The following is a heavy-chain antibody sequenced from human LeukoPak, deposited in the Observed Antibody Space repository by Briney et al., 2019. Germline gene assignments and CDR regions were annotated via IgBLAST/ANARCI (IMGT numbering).Heavy chain of an antibody. J-gene: IGHJ6*02. Sequence: ASVTVSCKASGGTFSSYAISWVRQAPGQGLEWMGGIIPIFGTANYAQKFQGRVTITADESTSTAYMELSSLRSEDTAVYYCAKGMDVGYYDFWSGYKTTNYYGMDVWGQGTTVTVSS. CDR1: GGTFSSYA. CDR3: AKGMDVGYYDFWSGYKTTNYYGMDV. CDR2: IIPIFGTA. V-gene: IGHV1-69*13. D-gene: IGHD3-3*01.